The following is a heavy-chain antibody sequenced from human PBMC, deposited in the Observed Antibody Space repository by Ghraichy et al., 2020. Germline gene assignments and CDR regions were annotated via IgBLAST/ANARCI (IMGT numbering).Heavy chain of an antibody. CDR2: ISGAGITT. J-gene: IGHJ4*01. CDR1: GFTFSSYA. Sequence: GGSLRLSCAASGFTFSSYAMSWVRQAPGKGLEWVSSISGAGITTHYADSVKGRFTISRDNSKNTLYLQMNSPRVEDTAIYYCAKAWVPGDDFSPGFWGHGTLVTVSP. CDR3: AKAWVPGDDFSPGF. V-gene: IGHV3-23*01. D-gene: IGHD2-21*02.